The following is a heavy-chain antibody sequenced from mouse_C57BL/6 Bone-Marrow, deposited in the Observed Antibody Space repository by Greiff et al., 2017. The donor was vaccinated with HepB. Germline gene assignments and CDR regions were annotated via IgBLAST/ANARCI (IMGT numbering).Heavy chain of an antibody. V-gene: IGHV5-2*03. CDR3: ARYRLPCYFDV. D-gene: IGHD5-5*01. J-gene: IGHJ1*03. Sequence: EVKLEESGGGFVQPGESLKLSCESNEYEFPSHDMSWVRKTPEQSLELVAAINSDGGSTYYPDTMERRFIISRDNTNKTMYLQMSSLTSEDTAVYYCARYRLPCYFDVWGTGTTVTVSS. CDR1: EYEFPSHD. CDR2: INSDGGST.